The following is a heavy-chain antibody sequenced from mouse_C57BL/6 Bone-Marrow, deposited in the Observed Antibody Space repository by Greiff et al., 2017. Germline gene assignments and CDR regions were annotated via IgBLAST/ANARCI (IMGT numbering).Heavy chain of an antibody. D-gene: IGHD1-1*01. J-gene: IGHJ1*03. CDR3: ATAYYGSSYVWYFDV. CDR1: GYTFTSYW. CDR2: INPSSGYT. Sequence: VQLQESGAELAKPGASVKLSCKASGYTFTSYWMHWVKQRPGQGLEWIGYINPSSGYTKYNQKFKDKATLTADKSSSTAYMQLSILTYEDSAVYYCATAYYGSSYVWYFDVWGTGTTVTVSS. V-gene: IGHV1-7*01.